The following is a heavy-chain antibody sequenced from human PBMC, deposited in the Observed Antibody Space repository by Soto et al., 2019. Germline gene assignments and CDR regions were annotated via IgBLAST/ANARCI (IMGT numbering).Heavy chain of an antibody. CDR3: ARHIDDFWSGYYLFDY. Sequence: SETLSLTCTVSGGSISSSSYYWGWIRQPPGKGLEWIGSIYYSGSTYYNPSLKSRVTISVDTSKNQFSLKLSSVTAADTAVYYCARHIDDFWSGYYLFDYWGQGTLVTVSS. CDR2: IYYSGST. J-gene: IGHJ4*02. V-gene: IGHV4-39*01. CDR1: GGSISSSSYY. D-gene: IGHD3-3*01.